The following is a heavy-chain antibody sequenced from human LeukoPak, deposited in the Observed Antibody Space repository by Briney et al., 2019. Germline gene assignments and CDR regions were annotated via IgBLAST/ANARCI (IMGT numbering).Heavy chain of an antibody. J-gene: IGHJ6*03. Sequence: GGSLRLSCAASGFTFSSYSMNWVRQAPGKRLEWVSSISSSSSYIYYADPVKGRFTISRDNAKNSLYLQMNSLRAEDTAVYYCARDRGYTYGWYIDVWGKGTTVTVSS. CDR3: ARDRGYTYGWYIDV. V-gene: IGHV3-21*01. D-gene: IGHD5-18*01. CDR2: ISSSSSYI. CDR1: GFTFSSYS.